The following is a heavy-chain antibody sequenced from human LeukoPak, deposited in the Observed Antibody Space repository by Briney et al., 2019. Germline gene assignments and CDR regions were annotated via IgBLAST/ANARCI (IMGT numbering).Heavy chain of an antibody. CDR2: IYYSGST. V-gene: IGHV4-31*03. CDR1: GGSISSGGYY. J-gene: IGHJ4*02. D-gene: IGHD6-19*01. CDR3: ARGKSLQQWLVRVLGY. Sequence: SQTLSLTCTVSGGSISSGGYYWSWIRQHPGKGLEWIGYIYYSGSTYYNPSLKSRVTISVDTSKNQFSLKLSSVTAADTAVYYCARGKSLQQWLVRVLGYWGQGTLVTVSS.